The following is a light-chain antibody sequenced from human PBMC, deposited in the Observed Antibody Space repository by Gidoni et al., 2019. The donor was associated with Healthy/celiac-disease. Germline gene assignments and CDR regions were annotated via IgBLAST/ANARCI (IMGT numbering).Light chain of an antibody. CDR1: QSVSSN. J-gene: IGKJ3*01. CDR2: GAS. V-gene: IGKV3D-15*01. Sequence: EIVMMQSPATLSVSPGERATLSCRASQSVSSNLAWYQQKPGQAPRLLIYGASTRATGIPARFSGSGSGTEFTLTISSLQSEDFAVYYCQQYNNWPGTFGPGTISGYQT. CDR3: QQYNNWPGT.